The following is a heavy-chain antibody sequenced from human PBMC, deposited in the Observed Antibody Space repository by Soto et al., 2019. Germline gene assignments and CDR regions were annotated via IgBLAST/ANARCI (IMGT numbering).Heavy chain of an antibody. Sequence: GXSVKVSCKASVGTFSSYAISWVRQAPGQGLEWMGGIIPIFGTANYAQKFQGRVTITADKSTSTAYMELSSLRSEDTAVYYCAREEMGSTHSSNWFDHWGQGTLVTVSS. D-gene: IGHD4-4*01. CDR3: AREEMGSTHSSNWFDH. CDR2: IIPIFGTA. J-gene: IGHJ5*02. V-gene: IGHV1-69*06. CDR1: VGTFSSYA.